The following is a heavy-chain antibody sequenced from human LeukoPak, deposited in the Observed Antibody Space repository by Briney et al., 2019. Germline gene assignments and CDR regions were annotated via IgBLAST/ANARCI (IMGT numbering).Heavy chain of an antibody. V-gene: IGHV4-59*12. D-gene: IGHD3-10*01. CDR2: IYYSGST. CDR3: GRYYYGSGSYPNFDY. CDR1: GGSISSYY. J-gene: IGHJ4*02. Sequence: PSETLSLTCTVSGGSISSYYWSWIRQPPGKGLEWIGYIYYSGSTNYDPSLESRVTISVDTSKNQFSLKLSSVTAADTAVYYCGRYYYGSGSYPNFDYWGQGTLVTVSS.